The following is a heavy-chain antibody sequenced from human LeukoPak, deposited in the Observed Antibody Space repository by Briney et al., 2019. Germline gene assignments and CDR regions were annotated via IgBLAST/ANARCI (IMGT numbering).Heavy chain of an antibody. V-gene: IGHV4-38-2*01. CDR2: IYHSGST. Sequence: PSETLSLTCAVSGYSISSGYYWGWIRQPPGKGLEWIGSIYHSGSTYYNPSLKSRVTISVDTSKNQFSLKLSSVTAADTAVYYCARLIGMDVWGQGTLVTVSS. CDR1: GYSISSGYY. D-gene: IGHD3/OR15-3a*01. CDR3: ARLIGMDV. J-gene: IGHJ4*02.